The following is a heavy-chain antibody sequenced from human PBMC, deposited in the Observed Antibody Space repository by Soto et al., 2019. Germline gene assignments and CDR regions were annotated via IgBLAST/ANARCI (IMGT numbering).Heavy chain of an antibody. CDR3: ARGRLGPWYVVEY. J-gene: IGHJ4*02. Sequence: GGSLRLSCAASGFTFSSYGMHWVRQAPGKGLEWVAATWYDGSNKYYADSMKGRLTISRDNSKNTLYLQMNSLRAEDTAVYYCARGRLGPWYVVEYWGQGTLVTLSS. D-gene: IGHD6-13*01. V-gene: IGHV3-33*01. CDR2: TWYDGSNK. CDR1: GFTFSSYG.